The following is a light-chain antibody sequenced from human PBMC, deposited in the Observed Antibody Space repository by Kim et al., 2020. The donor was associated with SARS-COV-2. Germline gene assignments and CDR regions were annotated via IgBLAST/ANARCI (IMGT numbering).Light chain of an antibody. J-gene: IGKJ2*01. V-gene: IGKV3-15*01. CDR2: GAS. Sequence: SLSPGERATLSCRASQSVSSYLAWYQQKPGQAPRLLIYGASTRATGIPARFSGSGSGTEFTLTISSLQSEDFAVYYCQQYNNWPYTFGQGTKVDIK. CDR3: QQYNNWPYT. CDR1: QSVSSY.